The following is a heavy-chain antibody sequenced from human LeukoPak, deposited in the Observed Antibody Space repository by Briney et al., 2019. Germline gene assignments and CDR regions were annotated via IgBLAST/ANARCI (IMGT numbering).Heavy chain of an antibody. Sequence: GGSLRLSCVSSGLDVSGTYMSWIRQAPGKGLEWVSTAFVGGDTYYADSVEGRFTLSKDILTNTMYLQMDGLRPEDTAVYFCARDQLDHWGQGALVSVSP. CDR1: GLDVSGTY. J-gene: IGHJ5*02. CDR3: ARDQLDH. CDR2: AFVGGDT. V-gene: IGHV3-53*01.